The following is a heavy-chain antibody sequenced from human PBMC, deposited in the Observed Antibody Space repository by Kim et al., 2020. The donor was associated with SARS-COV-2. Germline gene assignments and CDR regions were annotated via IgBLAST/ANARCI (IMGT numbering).Heavy chain of an antibody. Sequence: GESLKISCKGSGYSFTSYWIGWVRQMPGKGLEWMGIIYPGDSDTRYSPSFQGQVTISADKSISTAYLQWSSLKASDTAMYYCASSLGYCSGGSCYYSLGGLADYWGQGTLVTVSS. D-gene: IGHD2-15*01. CDR3: ASSLGYCSGGSCYYSLGGLADY. CDR1: GYSFTSYW. J-gene: IGHJ4*02. CDR2: IYPGDSDT. V-gene: IGHV5-51*01.